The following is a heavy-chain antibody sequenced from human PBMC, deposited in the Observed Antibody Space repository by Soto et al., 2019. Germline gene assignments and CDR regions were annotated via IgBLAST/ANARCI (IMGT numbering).Heavy chain of an antibody. CDR3: AADDPEDIVVVVAAGKGGAFDI. CDR2: IVVGSGNT. J-gene: IGHJ3*02. V-gene: IGHV1-58*01. D-gene: IGHD2-15*01. CDR1: GFTFTSSA. Sequence: SVKVSCKASGFTFTSSAVQWVRQARGQRLEWIGWIVVGSGNTNYAQKFQERVTITRDMSTSTAYMELSSLRSEDTAVYYCAADDPEDIVVVVAAGKGGAFDIWGQGTMVTVSS.